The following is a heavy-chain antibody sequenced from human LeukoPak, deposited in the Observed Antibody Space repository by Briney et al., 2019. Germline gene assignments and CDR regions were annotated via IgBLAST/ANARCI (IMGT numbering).Heavy chain of an antibody. D-gene: IGHD3-22*01. CDR2: ISGSGGST. V-gene: IGHV3-23*01. CDR1: GFSFSSYW. CDR3: AKVSPDSSGYYFSTPHFDY. Sequence: GGSLRLSCAPSGFSFSSYWMSWVRQAPGKGLEWVSAISGSGGSTYYADSVKGRFTISRDNSKNTLYLQMNSLRAEDTAVYYCAKVSPDSSGYYFSTPHFDYWGQGTLVTVSS. J-gene: IGHJ4*02.